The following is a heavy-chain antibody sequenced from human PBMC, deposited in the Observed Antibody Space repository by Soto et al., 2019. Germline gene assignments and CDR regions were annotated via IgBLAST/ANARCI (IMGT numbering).Heavy chain of an antibody. D-gene: IGHD3-3*01. CDR1: GFAFSSYW. CDR3: ARGRRITIFEVVCLGY. Sequence: EVQLVESGGGLVQPGGSLRLSCVASGFAFSSYWMSWVRQAPGKGLEWVANIKQDGSEKFHVDSVKGRFTISRDNAKNSLYLQMNSLSAEDTAVYYCARGRRITIFEVVCLGYWGQGGRVTVSS. CDR2: IKQDGSEK. J-gene: IGHJ4*02. V-gene: IGHV3-7*05.